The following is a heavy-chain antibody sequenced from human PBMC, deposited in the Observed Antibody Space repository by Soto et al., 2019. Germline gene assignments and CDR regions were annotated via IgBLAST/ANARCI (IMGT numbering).Heavy chain of an antibody. V-gene: IGHV3-30*03. D-gene: IGHD3-9*01. CDR3: ARTGETGYDWGWFDP. CDR1: GFPFSAYA. J-gene: IGHJ5*02. CDR2: ISSDGSNK. Sequence: QVQLVESGGGVVQPGRSQRLSCAASGFPFSAYAMHWVRQAPGRGLEWLAVISSDGSNKHYADSVKGRFSISRDNYENTVYLQMNSLGTEDTAAYYCARTGETGYDWGWFDPWGQGTLVTVSS.